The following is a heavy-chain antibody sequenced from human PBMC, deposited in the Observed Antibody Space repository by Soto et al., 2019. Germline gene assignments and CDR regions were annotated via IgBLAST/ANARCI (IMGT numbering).Heavy chain of an antibody. J-gene: IGHJ3*02. V-gene: IGHV3-23*01. CDR1: GFTFSSYA. Sequence: GGSLRLSCAASGFTFSSYAMSWVRQAPGKRLEKVSAISGSGGSTYYAESVKGRFTISRDNSKNTLYLQMNSLRAEDTAVYYCAKEEIVVVPAAPGGAFDIWGQGTMVTVSS. CDR2: ISGSGGST. D-gene: IGHD2-2*01. CDR3: AKEEIVVVPAAPGGAFDI.